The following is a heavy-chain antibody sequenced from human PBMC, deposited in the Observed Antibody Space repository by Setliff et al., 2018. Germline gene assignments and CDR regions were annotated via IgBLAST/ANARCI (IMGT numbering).Heavy chain of an antibody. CDR2: IFYSGYT. V-gene: IGHV4-59*02. D-gene: IGHD5-18*01. Sequence: TSETLSLTCTVSGGSVSTYYWSWLRQPPGKGLEWIGFIFYSGYTHYNPSLEGRATMSVDVSRDQFSLEVSSVTSSDTAVYFCARGSGRGYSYGLFDYWGPGSQVTVSS. CDR3: ARGSGRGYSYGLFDY. J-gene: IGHJ4*02. CDR1: GGSVSTYY.